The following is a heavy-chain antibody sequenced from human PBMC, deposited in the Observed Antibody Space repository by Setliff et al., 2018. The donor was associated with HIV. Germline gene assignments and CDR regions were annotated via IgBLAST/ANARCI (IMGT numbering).Heavy chain of an antibody. CDR3: ARDAGPHYGSGPPLEY. Sequence: SETLSLTCSVSGGSISSSGYYWSWIRQHPGKGLEWLGYIHYSGTTYYSPSLKSRLTMSIDTSKNQFSLKLSSVTATDTAVYYCARDAGPHYGSGPPLEYWGQGIQVTVSS. D-gene: IGHD3-10*01. CDR2: IHYSGTT. J-gene: IGHJ4*02. V-gene: IGHV4-31*03. CDR1: GGSISSSGYY.